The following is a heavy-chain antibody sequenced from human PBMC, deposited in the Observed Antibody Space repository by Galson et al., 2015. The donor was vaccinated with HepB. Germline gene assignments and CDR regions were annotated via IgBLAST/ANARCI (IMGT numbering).Heavy chain of an antibody. CDR2: INPSGGST. CDR1: GYTFTSYY. CDR3: ARSRYCSSTSCPPTYYFDY. D-gene: IGHD2-2*01. J-gene: IGHJ4*02. V-gene: IGHV1-46*01. Sequence: SVKVSCKASGYTFTSYYMHWVRQAPGQGLEWMGIINPSGGSTSYAQKFQGRVTMTRDTSTSTVYMELSSLRSEDTAVYYCARSRYCSSTSCPPTYYFDYWGQGTLVTVSS.